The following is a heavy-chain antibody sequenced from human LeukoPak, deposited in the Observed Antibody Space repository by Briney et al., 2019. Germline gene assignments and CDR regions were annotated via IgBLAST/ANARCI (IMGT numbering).Heavy chain of an antibody. CDR1: GFTFSTYS. D-gene: IGHD5-24*01. CDR3: ARANYCFDY. Sequence: GGSLRLSCSASGFTFSTYSMSWVRRAPGKGLEWVANIKQDGSEKYCVDSVKGRFTISRDNAENSLYLQMNSLRDEDSAVYYCARANYCFDYWGQGTLVTVSS. CDR2: IKQDGSEK. J-gene: IGHJ4*02. V-gene: IGHV3-7*01.